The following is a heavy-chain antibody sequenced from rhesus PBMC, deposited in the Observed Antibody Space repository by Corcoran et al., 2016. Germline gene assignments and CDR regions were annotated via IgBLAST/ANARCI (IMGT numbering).Heavy chain of an antibody. CDR2: ISWSGGST. CDR3: ARGEGYSNYGYFDY. V-gene: IGHV3-201*01. J-gene: IGHJ4*01. CDR1: GFTFDDYA. Sequence: EVQLVESGGGVVQTGGSLRLSCAASGFTFDDYAMHWVRQAPGKGLEWVLWISWSGGSTYYADSGKGQFTISRDNAKNSLYLQMGSLRAEDTALYYCARGEGYSNYGYFDYWGQGVLVTVSS. D-gene: IGHD4-23*01.